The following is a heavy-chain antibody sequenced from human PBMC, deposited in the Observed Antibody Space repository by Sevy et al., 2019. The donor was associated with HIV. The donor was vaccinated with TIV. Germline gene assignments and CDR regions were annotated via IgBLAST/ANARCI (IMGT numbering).Heavy chain of an antibody. CDR3: AGAPGGDTISSFDI. Sequence: SETLSLTCTVSGGSITSSSYYWSWIRQPPGKGLEWIGSLSYSGGTYYNPSLRSRFTISGDTSRTQFSLRLSSVTAAETAVYYGAGAPGGDTISSFDIWGQGTMVTVSS. CDR1: GGSITSSSYY. CDR2: LSYSGGT. D-gene: IGHD3-10*01. V-gene: IGHV4-39*01. J-gene: IGHJ3*02.